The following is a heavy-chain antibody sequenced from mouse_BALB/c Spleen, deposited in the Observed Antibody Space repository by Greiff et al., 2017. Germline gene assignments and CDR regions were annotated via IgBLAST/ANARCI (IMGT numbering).Heavy chain of an antibody. CDR1: GFNIKDTY. V-gene: IGHV14-3*02. J-gene: IGHJ2*01. Sequence: EVKLMESGAELVKPGASVKLSCTASGFNIKDTYMHWVKQRPEQGLEWIGRIDPANGNTKYDPKFQGKATITADTSSNTAYLQLSSLTSEDTSVYYCAPYDYDVKNYWGQGTTLTVSS. D-gene: IGHD2-4*01. CDR2: IDPANGNT. CDR3: APYDYDVKNY.